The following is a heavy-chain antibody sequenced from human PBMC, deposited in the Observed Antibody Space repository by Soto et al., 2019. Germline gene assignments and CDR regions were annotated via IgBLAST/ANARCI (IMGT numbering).Heavy chain of an antibody. J-gene: IGHJ6*02. CDR3: ARPGYSSSSYGMDV. Sequence: PGGSMRLSCAASGFTFSSYGMHWVRQAPGKGLEWVSYICSSSSNIYYADSVKGRFTISRDNAKNSLYLQMNSLRDEDTAVYYCARPGYSSSSYGMDVWGQGTTVTVSS. V-gene: IGHV3-48*02. D-gene: IGHD6-6*01. CDR1: GFTFSSYG. CDR2: ICSSSSNI.